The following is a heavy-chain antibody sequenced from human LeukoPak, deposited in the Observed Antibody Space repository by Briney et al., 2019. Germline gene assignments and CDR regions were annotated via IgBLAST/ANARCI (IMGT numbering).Heavy chain of an antibody. J-gene: IGHJ4*02. V-gene: IGHV3-7*01. CDR2: IQQDGSEK. Sequence: GGSLRIFCAASGFTFSSYWMSWVRQAPGKGLEWVANIQQDGSEKYYVDSVKGRFTISRDNAKNSLYLQMSSLRAEDTAVYYCARLQYSFLYGSASYGVDYWGQGTLVTVSS. D-gene: IGHD3-10*01. CDR3: ARLQYSFLYGSASYGVDY. CDR1: GFTFSSYW.